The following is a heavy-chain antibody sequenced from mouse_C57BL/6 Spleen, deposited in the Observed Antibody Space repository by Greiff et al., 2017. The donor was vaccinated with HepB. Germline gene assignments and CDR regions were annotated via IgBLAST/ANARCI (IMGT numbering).Heavy chain of an antibody. CDR2: IRNKANGYTT. CDR1: GFTFTDYY. J-gene: IGHJ2*01. D-gene: IGHD2-4*01. CDR3: ARYMRDDYDRVFDY. V-gene: IGHV7-3*01. Sequence: EVKLVESGGGLVQPGGSLSLSCAASGFTFTDYYMSWVRQPPGKALEWLGFIRNKANGYTTEYSASVKGRFTISRDNSQSSLYLQMNALRAEDSATYYCARYMRDDYDRVFDYWGQGTTLTVSS.